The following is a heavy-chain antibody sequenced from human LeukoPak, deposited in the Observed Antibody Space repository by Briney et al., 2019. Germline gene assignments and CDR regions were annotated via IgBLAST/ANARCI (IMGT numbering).Heavy chain of an antibody. CDR1: GYTFTSYD. Sequence: VASVKVSCKASGYTFTSYDINWVRQATGQGLEWMGWMNPNSGNTGYAQKFQGRVTMTRNTSISTAYMELSSLRSEDTAVYYCASTNPKGVLTTVEDYYYYMDVWGKGTTVAVSS. D-gene: IGHD3-9*01. CDR2: MNPNSGNT. V-gene: IGHV1-8*01. CDR3: ASTNPKGVLTTVEDYYYYMDV. J-gene: IGHJ6*03.